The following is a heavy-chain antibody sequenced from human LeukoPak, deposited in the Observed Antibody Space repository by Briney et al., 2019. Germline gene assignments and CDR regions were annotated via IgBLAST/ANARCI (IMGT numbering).Heavy chain of an antibody. D-gene: IGHD3-22*01. CDR3: AREGFYYDNDY. J-gene: IGHJ4*02. CDR1: GLTFSSYS. V-gene: IGHV3-48*04. Sequence: GGSLRLSCAASGLTFSSYSMNWVRQAPGKGLEWVSYISSSSSTKYYADSVKGRFTISRDNAKNSLYLQMNSLRAEDTAVYYCAREGFYYDNDYWGQGALVTVSS. CDR2: ISSSSSTK.